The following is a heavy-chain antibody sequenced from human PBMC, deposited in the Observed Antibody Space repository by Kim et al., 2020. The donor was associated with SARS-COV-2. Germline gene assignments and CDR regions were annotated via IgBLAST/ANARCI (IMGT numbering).Heavy chain of an antibody. Sequence: SETLSLTCTVSGGSISSGGYYWSWIRQHPGKGLEWIGYIYYSGSTYYNPSLKSRVTISVDTSKNQFSLKLSSVTAADTAVYYCARASSRYDILTGYWPSRYPHFDYWGQGTLVTVSS. D-gene: IGHD3-9*01. CDR2: IYYSGST. CDR1: GGSISSGGYY. V-gene: IGHV4-31*03. J-gene: IGHJ4*02. CDR3: ARASSRYDILTGYWPSRYPHFDY.